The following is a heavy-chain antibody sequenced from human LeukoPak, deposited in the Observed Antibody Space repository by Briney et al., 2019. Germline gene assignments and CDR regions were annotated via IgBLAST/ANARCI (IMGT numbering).Heavy chain of an antibody. D-gene: IGHD5-12*01. Sequence: ASVKVSCKASGYTFTGYYMHWVRQAPGQGLEWMGWINPNSGGTNYAQKFQGRVTMTRDTSISTAYMELSRLRSDDTAVYYCARGGYSGYDPIPANWFDPWGQGTLVTVSS. J-gene: IGHJ5*02. CDR3: ARGGYSGYDPIPANWFDP. CDR1: GYTFTGYY. V-gene: IGHV1-2*02. CDR2: INPNSGGT.